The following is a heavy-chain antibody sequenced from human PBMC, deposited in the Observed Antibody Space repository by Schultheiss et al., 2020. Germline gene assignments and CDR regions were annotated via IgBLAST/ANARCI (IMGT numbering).Heavy chain of an antibody. Sequence: SETLSLTCTVSGGSVSSGSYYWSWIRQPPGKGLEWIGEIYHSGSTNYNPSLKSRVTISVDTSKNQFSLKLSSVTAADTAVYYCARVCGYGCSGGSRNWFDPWGQGTLVTVSS. CDR2: IYHSGST. D-gene: IGHD2-15*01. V-gene: IGHV4-61*01. J-gene: IGHJ5*02. CDR3: ARVCGYGCSGGSRNWFDP. CDR1: GGSVSSGSYY.